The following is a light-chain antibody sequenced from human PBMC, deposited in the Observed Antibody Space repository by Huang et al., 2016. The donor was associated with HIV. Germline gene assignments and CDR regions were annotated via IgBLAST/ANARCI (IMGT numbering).Light chain of an antibody. V-gene: IGKV3-15*01. Sequence: EIVMTQSPATLSVSPGERATLSCRASQSVNSNLAGYQQKPGQAPRLLIYVASTRATGIPARFSGSGSGTEFTLTISSLQSEDCAVYYCQHYNDWPPWTFGQGTKVEIK. CDR2: VAS. CDR3: QHYNDWPPWT. J-gene: IGKJ1*01. CDR1: QSVNSN.